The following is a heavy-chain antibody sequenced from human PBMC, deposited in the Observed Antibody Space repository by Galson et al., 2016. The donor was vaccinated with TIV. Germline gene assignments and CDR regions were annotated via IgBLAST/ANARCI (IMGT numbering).Heavy chain of an antibody. CDR2: IYSGGGT. D-gene: IGHD2-21*02. Sequence: SLRLSCAASEFIVSSNYMTWVRQAPGKELEWVSLIYSGGGTSYAASVEGRFTISRDTSKNTLYLQMNSLKPEDTAVYYCARDRRFCGNDCYLHYYYGMDVWGQGTTVTVSS. J-gene: IGHJ6*02. CDR3: ARDRRFCGNDCYLHYYYGMDV. CDR1: EFIVSSNY. V-gene: IGHV3-66*02.